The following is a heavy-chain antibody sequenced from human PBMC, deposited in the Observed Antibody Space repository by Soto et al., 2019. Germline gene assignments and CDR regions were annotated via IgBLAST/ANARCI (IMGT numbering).Heavy chain of an antibody. CDR2: VYYSGNT. CDR1: GGSISPYY. CDR3: ARKGAAASYAHYYMDV. V-gene: IGHV4-59*01. Sequence: SETLSLTRTASGGSISPYYGRWIRQPPGKGLEWIGYVYYSGNTNYNPSLESRVTISVDTSRNRFSLNLTSATAADTAVYYCARKGAAASYAHYYMDVWGRGTAVTVS. J-gene: IGHJ6*03. D-gene: IGHD6-13*01.